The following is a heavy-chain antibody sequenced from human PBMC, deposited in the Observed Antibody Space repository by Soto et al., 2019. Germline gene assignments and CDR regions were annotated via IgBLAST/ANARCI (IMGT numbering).Heavy chain of an antibody. J-gene: IGHJ5*02. CDR1: GGTFSNSA. CDR3: AVGNSTKDTWSDP. V-gene: IGHV1-69*13. CDR2: FNPIFGAP. D-gene: IGHD2-15*01. Sequence: ASVKVSCKASGGTFSNSAIYWVRQAPGQGLVWMGGFNPIFGAPYYAQTFQGRVTITADESTGTVYMDLSSLRSEETDVYYCAVGNSTKDTWSDPSGQGTLVTVSS.